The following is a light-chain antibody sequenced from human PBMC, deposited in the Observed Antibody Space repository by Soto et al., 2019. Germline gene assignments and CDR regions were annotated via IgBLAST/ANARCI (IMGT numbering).Light chain of an antibody. CDR1: QSVSTY. Sequence: EIVLTQSPATLSLSPGERATLSCRASQSVSTYFAWYQQKPGQAPRLLIHDASNRATGIPARFSGSGSGTDFTHTISRLELEDFGVYYCQQRSNWPQITFGGGTKVEIK. V-gene: IGKV3-11*01. CDR2: DAS. J-gene: IGKJ4*01. CDR3: QQRSNWPQIT.